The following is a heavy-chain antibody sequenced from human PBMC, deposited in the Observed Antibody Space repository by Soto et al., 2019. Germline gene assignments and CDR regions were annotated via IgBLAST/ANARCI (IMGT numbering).Heavy chain of an antibody. CDR1: GFTVSSNY. Sequence: EVQLVESGGGLVQPGGSLRLSCAASGFTVSSNYMSWVRQAPGKGLEWVSVINSGGSTYYADSVKGRFAISRHNSKNTLYIQMNSLRAEDTAVCYCAGLGYSSGWHGWFAPWGQGTLVTVSS. V-gene: IGHV3-53*04. D-gene: IGHD6-19*01. J-gene: IGHJ5*02. CDR3: AGLGYSSGWHGWFAP. CDR2: INSGGST.